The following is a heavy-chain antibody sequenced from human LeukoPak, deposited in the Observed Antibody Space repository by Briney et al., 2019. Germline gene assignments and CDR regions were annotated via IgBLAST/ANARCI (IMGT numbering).Heavy chain of an antibody. Sequence: GGSLRLSCAASGFACSDYAMHWVCQAPGKGQEYVSAISSDGSSTYYANSVKGRFTISRDNSKSTLYLQMGSLRAEDMAVYYCARRYCGSSSCSPLDYWGQGALVTVSS. V-gene: IGHV3-64*01. D-gene: IGHD2-2*01. CDR3: ARRYCGSSSCSPLDY. CDR1: GFACSDYA. J-gene: IGHJ4*02. CDR2: ISSDGSST.